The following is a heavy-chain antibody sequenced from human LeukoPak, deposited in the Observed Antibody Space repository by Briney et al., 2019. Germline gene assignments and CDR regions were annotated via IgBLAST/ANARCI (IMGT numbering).Heavy chain of an antibody. CDR2: IYYSGST. CDR3: ARGRVVRYFDL. Sequence: SETLSLTCTVSGGSISSYYWSWIRQPPGKGLEWIGYIYYSGSTNYNPSLKSRVTISVDTSKNQFSLKLSSVTAEDTAVYYCARGRVVRYFDLWGRGTLVTVSS. D-gene: IGHD2-15*01. V-gene: IGHV4-59*08. J-gene: IGHJ2*01. CDR1: GGSISSYY.